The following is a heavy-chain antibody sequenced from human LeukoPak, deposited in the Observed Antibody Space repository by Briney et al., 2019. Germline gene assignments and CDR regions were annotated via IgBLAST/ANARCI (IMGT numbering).Heavy chain of an antibody. D-gene: IGHD6-6*01. CDR3: RLTSPAYYYYMDV. CDR2: IYYSGNT. CDR1: GVSISSSNSY. Sequence: SETLSLTCTVSGVSISSSNSYWGWIRQPPGKGLEWIGSIYYSGNTYYNASLKSQVSISIDTSKNQFSLRLTSVTAADTAVYYCRLTSPAYYYYMDVWGKGTTVTVSS. J-gene: IGHJ6*03. V-gene: IGHV4-39*01.